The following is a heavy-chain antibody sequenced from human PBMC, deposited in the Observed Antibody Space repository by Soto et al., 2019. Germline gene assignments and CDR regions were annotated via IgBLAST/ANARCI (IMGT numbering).Heavy chain of an antibody. CDR3: ALYYYDPYLDY. CDR2: ISAYNGNT. D-gene: IGHD3-22*01. V-gene: IGHV1-18*01. CDR1: GYTFTSYC. J-gene: IGHJ4*02. Sequence: ASVKVSCKASGYTFTSYCISWVRQAPGQGLEWMGWISAYNGNTNYAQKLQGRVTMTTDTSTSTAYMELRSLRSDDTAVYYCALYYYDPYLDYWGQGTLVTVSS.